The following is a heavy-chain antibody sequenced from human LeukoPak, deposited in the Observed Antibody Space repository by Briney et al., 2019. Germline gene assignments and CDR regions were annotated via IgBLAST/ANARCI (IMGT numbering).Heavy chain of an antibody. CDR1: GYTFTGYY. CDR3: ARGSQTVVIYFYYYYMDV. Sequence: ASVKVSCKASGYTFTGYYMHWVRQAPGQGLEWMGWINPNSGGTNYAQKFQGRVTMTRDTSISTAYMELSRLRSDDTAVYYCARGSQTVVIYFYYYYMDVWGKGTTVTVSS. J-gene: IGHJ6*03. CDR2: INPNSGGT. V-gene: IGHV1-2*02. D-gene: IGHD3-22*01.